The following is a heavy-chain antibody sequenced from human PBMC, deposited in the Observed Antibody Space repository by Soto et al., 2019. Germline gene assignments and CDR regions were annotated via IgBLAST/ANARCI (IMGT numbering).Heavy chain of an antibody. V-gene: IGHV4-59*01. CDR3: ARAHAPTLPFDY. Sequence: PSETLSFPCTFSGGRIRNVYWGWIRQPPVKRLEWFGFIFHSGNAKYNPSLKSRVTISIDTSKSQLSLSLDSVTAADTAVYFCARAHAPTLPFDYWGLGTMGTVSS. D-gene: IGHD2-15*01. CDR1: GGRIRNVY. CDR2: IFHSGNA. J-gene: IGHJ4*01.